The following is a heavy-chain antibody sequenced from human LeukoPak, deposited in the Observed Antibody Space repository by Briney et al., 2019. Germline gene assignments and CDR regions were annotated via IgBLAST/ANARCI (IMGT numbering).Heavy chain of an antibody. CDR3: ARERTPKHYYGSGTYDRYFDH. CDR1: GFTFSTYS. D-gene: IGHD3-10*01. CDR2: IDTSGTTI. J-gene: IGHJ4*02. V-gene: IGHV3-48*01. Sequence: PGGSLRLSCAASGFTFSTYSMNWVRQAPGKGLEWVSYIDTSGTTIYYADSVKGRFTISRDNAKNSLYLQMNSLRAEDTAVYYCARERTPKHYYGSGTYDRYFDHWGQGTLVTVSS.